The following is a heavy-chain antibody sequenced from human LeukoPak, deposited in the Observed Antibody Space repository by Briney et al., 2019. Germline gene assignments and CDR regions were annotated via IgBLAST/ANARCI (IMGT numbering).Heavy chain of an antibody. Sequence: GESLKISCKGSGDSFTNYWIVWVRQMPGKGLEWMGVIFPGDSDTRYSPSFQGQVTISADKSSSTAYLQWSSLKASDSAMYYCARKIAMAGLGYWGQGTLVTVAS. V-gene: IGHV5-51*01. CDR1: GDSFTNYW. CDR2: IFPGDSDT. CDR3: ARKIAMAGLGY. J-gene: IGHJ4*02. D-gene: IGHD6-19*01.